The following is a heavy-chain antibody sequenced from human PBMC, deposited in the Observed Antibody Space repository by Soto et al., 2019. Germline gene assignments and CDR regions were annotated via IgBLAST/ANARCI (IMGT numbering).Heavy chain of an antibody. Sequence: PGGSLRLSCAASGFTFDDYGMHWVRQAPGKGLEWVAVTSYDGRNNNYADSVRGRFTISRDNSKNTLYLQMNSLRAEDTAVYYCAKDTYYHDSSGFYVFDYWGQGTPVTVSS. D-gene: IGHD3-22*01. CDR1: GFTFDDYG. CDR3: AKDTYYHDSSGFYVFDY. V-gene: IGHV3-30*18. J-gene: IGHJ4*02. CDR2: TSYDGRNN.